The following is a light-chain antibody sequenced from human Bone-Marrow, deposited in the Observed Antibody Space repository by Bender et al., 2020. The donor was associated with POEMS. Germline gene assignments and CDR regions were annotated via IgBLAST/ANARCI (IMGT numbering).Light chain of an antibody. Sequence: QSALTQSPSASGSPGQSVTISCTGTSSDVGGYNYVAWYQLHPGKAPKLMIYEVSKRPSGVPDRFSGSKSGNTASLTVSGLQAVDEADYYCSSYAGSNDLVFGGGTRLTVL. J-gene: IGLJ2*01. CDR1: SSDVGGYNY. CDR3: SSYAGSNDLV. CDR2: EVS. V-gene: IGLV2-8*01.